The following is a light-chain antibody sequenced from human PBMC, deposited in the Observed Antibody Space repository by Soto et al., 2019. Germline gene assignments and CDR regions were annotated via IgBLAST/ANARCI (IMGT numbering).Light chain of an antibody. Sequence: EVLMTQSPATLSVSPGERVTLSCRASQSVYSNLAWYQQKPGQAPRLLIYGASTRATGLPARFSGSGSGTEFTLSISSLQSEDFAVYYCQQYNSLPLTFGGGTKVEIK. V-gene: IGKV3-15*01. CDR2: GAS. J-gene: IGKJ4*01. CDR1: QSVYSN. CDR3: QQYNSLPLT.